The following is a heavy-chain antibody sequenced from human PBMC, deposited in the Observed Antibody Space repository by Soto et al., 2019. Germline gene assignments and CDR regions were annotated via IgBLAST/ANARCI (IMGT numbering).Heavy chain of an antibody. Sequence: GGSMRLSCAASGFTFRSYGMHWVRQAPGKGLEWVAVIWYDGSNKYYADSVKGRFTISRDNSKNTLYLQMNSLRAEDTAVYYCASSLRLGPFGIWGRGTMVTVSS. CDR3: ASSLRLGPFGI. D-gene: IGHD3-16*01. V-gene: IGHV3-33*01. CDR1: GFTFRSYG. CDR2: IWYDGSNK. J-gene: IGHJ3*02.